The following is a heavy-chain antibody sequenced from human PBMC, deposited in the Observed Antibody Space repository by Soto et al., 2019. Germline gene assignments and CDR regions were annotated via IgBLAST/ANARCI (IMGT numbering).Heavy chain of an antibody. CDR3: ARDRSSSSWYDYYYYGMDV. CDR1: GYTFTSYG. Sequence: QVQLVQSGAEVKKPGASVKVSCKASGYTFTSYGISWVRQAPGQGLEWMGWISAYNGNTNYAQKLQGRVTMTTDTSTSTAYMELRILRSDDTAVYYCARDRSSSSWYDYYYYGMDVWGQGTTVTVSS. V-gene: IGHV1-18*01. J-gene: IGHJ6*02. D-gene: IGHD6-13*01. CDR2: ISAYNGNT.